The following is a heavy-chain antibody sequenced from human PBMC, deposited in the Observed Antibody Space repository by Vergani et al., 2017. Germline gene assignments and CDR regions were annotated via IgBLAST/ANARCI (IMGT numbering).Heavy chain of an antibody. CDR2: IKKDGSEK. V-gene: IGHV3-7*01. CDR1: GFTFSSYW. J-gene: IGHJ4*02. CDR3: ARDAVWKQQLVPIDY. D-gene: IGHD6-13*01. Sequence: EVQLVESGGGLVQPGGSLRLSCAASGFTFSSYWMSWVRQAPGKGLEWVANIKKDGSEKYYVDSVKGRLPISRDNAKNSLYLQMNSLRAEDTAVYYCARDAVWKQQLVPIDYWGQGTLVTVSS.